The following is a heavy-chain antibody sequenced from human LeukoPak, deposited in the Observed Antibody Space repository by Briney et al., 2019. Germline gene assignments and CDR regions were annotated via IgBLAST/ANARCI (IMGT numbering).Heavy chain of an antibody. Sequence: SETLSLTCTVSGGSISNYYWAWIRQPAGKGLEWIGRIYTSGSTNYNPSLRSRVTMSVDTSKNQFSLKLTSVTAADTAVYFCAREVGATFFVDYWGQGTLVTVSS. CDR2: IYTSGST. J-gene: IGHJ4*02. V-gene: IGHV4-4*07. CDR1: GGSISNYY. CDR3: AREVGATFFVDY. D-gene: IGHD1-26*01.